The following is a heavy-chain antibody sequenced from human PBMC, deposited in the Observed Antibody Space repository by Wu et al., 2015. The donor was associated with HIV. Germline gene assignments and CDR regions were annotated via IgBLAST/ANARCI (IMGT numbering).Heavy chain of an antibody. CDR1: GYTFTGYY. V-gene: IGHV1-2*02. CDR3: ARVGPMNYDILTGYYEGGVRWFDP. D-gene: IGHD3-9*01. CDR2: INPNSGGT. Sequence: QVQLVQSGAEVKKPGASVKVSCKASGYTFTGYYMHWVRQAPGQGLEWMGWINPNSGGTNYAQKFQGRVTMTRDTSISTAYMELSRLRSDDTAVYYCARVGPMNYDILTGYYEGGVRWFDPWGQGNPGHRLL. J-gene: IGHJ5*02.